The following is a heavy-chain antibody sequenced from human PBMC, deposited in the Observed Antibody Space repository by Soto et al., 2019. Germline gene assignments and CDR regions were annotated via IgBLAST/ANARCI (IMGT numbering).Heavy chain of an antibody. V-gene: IGHV4-39*01. CDR3: AKSPGPNCSGVSCHYHFDY. D-gene: IGHD2-15*01. Sequence: PSETLSLTCSVSGGSISSSRYYWAWIRQPPGKGLEWIGSIYYSGSIYYNPSLKSRVSMSFDTSKNQLTLKLRSVTATDTAEYYCAKSPGPNCSGVSCHYHFDYWGQGTLVTVSS. CDR1: GGSISSSRYY. J-gene: IGHJ4*02. CDR2: IYYSGSI.